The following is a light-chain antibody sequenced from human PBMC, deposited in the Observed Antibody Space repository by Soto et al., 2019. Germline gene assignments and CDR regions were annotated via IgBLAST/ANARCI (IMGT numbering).Light chain of an antibody. CDR3: QQYNNWPRT. CDR1: QSVTSNY. V-gene: IGKV3-20*01. Sequence: EIVLTQSPGTLSLSPGESATLSCRASQSVTSNYLAWYQQESGQPPRLLIYGASSRATGIPDRFSGSGSGTEFTLSISSLQSEDFAVYYCQQYNNWPRTFGQGTKVDIK. CDR2: GAS. J-gene: IGKJ1*01.